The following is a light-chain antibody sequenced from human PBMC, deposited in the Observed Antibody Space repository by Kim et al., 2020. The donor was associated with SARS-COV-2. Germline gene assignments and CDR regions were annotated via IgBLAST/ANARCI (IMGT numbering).Light chain of an antibody. CDR1: QSVSSSY. V-gene: IGKV3-20*01. CDR3: QQYGSSVYT. Sequence: LSPGERATLSCRASQSVSSSYLAWYQQKPGQAPRLLIYGASSRATGIPDRFSGSGSGTDFTLTISRLEPEDFAVYYCQQYGSSVYTFGQGTKVDIK. J-gene: IGKJ2*01. CDR2: GAS.